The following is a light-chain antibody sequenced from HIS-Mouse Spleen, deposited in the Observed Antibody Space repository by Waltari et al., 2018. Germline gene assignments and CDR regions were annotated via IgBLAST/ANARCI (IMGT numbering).Light chain of an antibody. J-gene: IGLJ2*01. CDR1: ALPKQY. CDR3: YSTDSSGNHRV. CDR2: EDR. V-gene: IGLV3-10*01. Sequence: SYELTQPPSVSVSPGQTARITCSGAALPKQYAYWYQQKSGQAPVLVIYEDRKRPSGIPERFSGSSSGTMATLTISGAQVEDEADYYCYSTDSSGNHRVFGGGTKLTVL.